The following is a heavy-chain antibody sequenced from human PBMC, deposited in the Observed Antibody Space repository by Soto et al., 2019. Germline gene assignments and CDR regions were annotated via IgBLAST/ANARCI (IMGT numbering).Heavy chain of an antibody. CDR2: IYPGDSDT. J-gene: IGHJ3*02. D-gene: IGHD2-15*01. V-gene: IGHV5-51*01. Sequence: GESLKISCKGSGYSFTSYWSGWVRQMPGKGLEWMGIIYPGDSDTRYSPSFQGQVTISADKSISTAYLQWSSLKASDTAMYYCASPNLGYCSGGSCYASDAFDIWGQGTMVTVSS. CDR1: GYSFTSYW. CDR3: ASPNLGYCSGGSCYASDAFDI.